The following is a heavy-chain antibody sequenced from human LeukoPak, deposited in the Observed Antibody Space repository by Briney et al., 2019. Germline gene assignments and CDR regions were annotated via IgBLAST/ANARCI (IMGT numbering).Heavy chain of an antibody. CDR3: ARRMGGELVAFDI. CDR2: ISSSSTTI. D-gene: IGHD1-7*01. CDR1: GXTFSSYS. Sequence: GGSLGLSCAASGXTFSSYSMNWVRQAPGKGLEWVSYISSSSTTIYFADSVKGRLTISRDNAKNSLYLQMNSLRDEDTAVYYCARRMGGELVAFDIWGQGTMVTVSS. V-gene: IGHV3-48*02. J-gene: IGHJ3*02.